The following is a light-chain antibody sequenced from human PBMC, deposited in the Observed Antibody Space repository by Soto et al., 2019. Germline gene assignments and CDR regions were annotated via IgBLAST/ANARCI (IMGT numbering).Light chain of an antibody. J-gene: IGKJ4*01. CDR2: AAS. Sequence: DIQMTQSPSSLSASVGDRVTITCRSSQNISSYLNWYQQKPGKAPKVLIFAASSLQSGVPSRFSGRGSGTDFTLTLRNLQPEDFSTYYRQQSYSTPLTFGGGTKVEIK. CDR3: QQSYSTPLT. V-gene: IGKV1-39*01. CDR1: QNISSY.